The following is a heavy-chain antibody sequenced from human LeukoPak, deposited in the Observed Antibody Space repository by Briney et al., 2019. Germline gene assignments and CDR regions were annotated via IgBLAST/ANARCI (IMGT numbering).Heavy chain of an antibody. CDR1: GGSISSYY. CDR2: IYYSGST. Sequence: SETLSLTCTVSGGSISSYYWSWIRQPPGKGLEWIGYIYYSGSTNYNPSLKSRVTISVDTSKNQFSLKLSSVTAADTAVYYCARDYGAVPHMVRGVHDYWGQGTLVTVSS. J-gene: IGHJ4*02. D-gene: IGHD3-10*01. CDR3: ARDYGAVPHMVRGVHDY. V-gene: IGHV4-59*01.